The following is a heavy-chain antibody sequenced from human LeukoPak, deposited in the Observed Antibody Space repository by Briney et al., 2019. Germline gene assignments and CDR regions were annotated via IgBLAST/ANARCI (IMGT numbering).Heavy chain of an antibody. J-gene: IGHJ3*02. V-gene: IGHV4-34*01. CDR3: ARGYYDILTGYYDSDAFDI. CDR1: GASLRGFY. Sequence: SETLSLTCSVSGASLRGFYWSWIRQPPGKGLEWIGEINHSGSTNYNPSLKSRVTISVDTSKNQFSLKLSSVTAADTAVYYCARGYYDILTGYYDSDAFDIWGQGTMVTVSS. D-gene: IGHD3-9*01. CDR2: INHSGST.